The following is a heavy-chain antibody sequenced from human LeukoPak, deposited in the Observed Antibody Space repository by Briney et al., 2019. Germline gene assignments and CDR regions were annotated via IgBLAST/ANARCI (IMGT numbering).Heavy chain of an antibody. CDR3: TTDCTIVVVPAAKGGDAFDI. V-gene: IGHV3-15*01. CDR1: GFTFSNAW. J-gene: IGHJ3*02. Sequence: GGSLRLSCAASGFTFSNAWMSWVRQAPGKGLEWVGRIKSKTDGGTTDYAAPVKGRFTISRDDSKNTLYLQMNSLKTEDTAVYYCTTDCTIVVVPAAKGGDAFDIWGQGTMVTVSS. CDR2: IKSKTDGGTT. D-gene: IGHD2-2*01.